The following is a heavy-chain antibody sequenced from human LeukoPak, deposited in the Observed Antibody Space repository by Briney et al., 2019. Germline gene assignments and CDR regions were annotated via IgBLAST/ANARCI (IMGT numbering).Heavy chain of an antibody. V-gene: IGHV4-31*03. CDR1: GGSISSGGYY. Sequence: PSQTLSLTCTVSGGSISSGGYYWSWIRQHPGKGLEWIGYIYYSGSTYYNPSLKSRVTILVDTSKNQFSLKLSSVTAADTAVYYCARDSRAGRYYHGMDVWGQGTTVTVSS. CDR3: ARDSRAGRYYHGMDV. J-gene: IGHJ6*02. CDR2: IYYSGST. D-gene: IGHD6-13*01.